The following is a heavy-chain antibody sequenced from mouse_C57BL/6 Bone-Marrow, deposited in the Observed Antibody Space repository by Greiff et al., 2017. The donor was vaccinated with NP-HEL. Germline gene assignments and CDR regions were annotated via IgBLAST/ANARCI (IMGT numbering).Heavy chain of an antibody. CDR1: GYTFTSYW. V-gene: IGHV1-59*01. Sequence: QVQLQQPGAELVRPGTSVKLSCKASGYTFTSYWMHWVKQRPGQGLEWIGVIDPSDSYTNYNQKFKGKATLTVDTSSSTAYMQLSSLTSEDSAVYYCARGGDYDYDWDYAMDYWGQGTSVTVSS. D-gene: IGHD2-4*01. J-gene: IGHJ4*01. CDR3: ARGGDYDYDWDYAMDY. CDR2: IDPSDSYT.